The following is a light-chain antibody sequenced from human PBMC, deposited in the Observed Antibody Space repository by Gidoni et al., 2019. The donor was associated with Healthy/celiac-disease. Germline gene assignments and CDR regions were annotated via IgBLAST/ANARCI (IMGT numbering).Light chain of an antibody. CDR1: PSISSY. V-gene: IGKV1-39*01. CDR3: QQSYSTPLLT. Sequence: HMFPPPPSLSASVGDRVTITCRASPSISSYLNWYQQKPGKAPKLLIYAASSLQSGVPSRFSGSGSGTDFTLTISSLQPEDFATYYCQQSYSTPLLTFGGGTKVEIK. CDR2: AAS. J-gene: IGKJ4*01.